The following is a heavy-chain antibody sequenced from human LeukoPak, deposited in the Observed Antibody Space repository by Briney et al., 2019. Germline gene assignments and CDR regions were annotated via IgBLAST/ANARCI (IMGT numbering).Heavy chain of an antibody. CDR2: ISWNSGSI. V-gene: IGHV3-9*01. CDR1: GFTFDDYA. Sequence: GGSLRLSCAASGFTFDDYAMHWVRQAPGKGLEWVSGISWNSGSIGYADSVKGRFTISRDNAKNSLYLQKNSLKPEDTALYYCAKGHCSSTSCHVRNWGQGTLVTVSS. CDR3: AKGHCSSTSCHVRN. J-gene: IGHJ4*02. D-gene: IGHD2-2*01.